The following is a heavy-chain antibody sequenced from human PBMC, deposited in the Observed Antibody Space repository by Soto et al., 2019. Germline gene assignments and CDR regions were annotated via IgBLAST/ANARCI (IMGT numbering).Heavy chain of an antibody. D-gene: IGHD5-12*01. CDR1: GYSFSTYW. CDR3: ARHSLATQPGDY. J-gene: IGHJ4*02. V-gene: IGHV5-51*01. CDR2: IYPGDSDT. Sequence: LGESLKISCKASGYSFSTYWIAWVRQRPGKGPDWMGIIYPGDSDTRYSPSFQGQVTISVDNSIDTAYLEWTTLRASDSAMYYCARHSLATQPGDYWGQGTRVTVSS.